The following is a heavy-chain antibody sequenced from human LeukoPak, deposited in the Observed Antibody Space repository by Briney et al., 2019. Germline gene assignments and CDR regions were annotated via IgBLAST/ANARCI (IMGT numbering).Heavy chain of an antibody. CDR3: AKDLGITYYYDSSGKDDAFDI. V-gene: IGHV3-23*01. CDR1: GFTFSSYG. CDR2: ISGRGGST. J-gene: IGHJ3*02. Sequence: PGGSLRLSCATSGFTFSSYGMSWVRQAPGKGLEWVSTISGRGGSTYYADSVKGRFTISRDNSKNTLYLQMNSLRAEDTAVYYCAKDLGITYYYDSSGKDDAFDIWGQGTMVTVSS. D-gene: IGHD3-22*01.